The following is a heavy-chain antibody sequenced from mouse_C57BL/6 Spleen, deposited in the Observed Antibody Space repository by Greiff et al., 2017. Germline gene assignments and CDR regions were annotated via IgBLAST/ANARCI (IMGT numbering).Heavy chain of an antibody. Sequence: QVHVKQSGAELVKPGASVKLCCKASGYTFTSYWMHWVKQRPGQGLEWIGMIHPNSGSTNYNEKFKSKATLTVDKSSSTAYMQLSSLTSEDSAVYYCVAYYSNYEGYFDYWGQGTTLTVSS. CDR3: VAYYSNYEGYFDY. J-gene: IGHJ2*01. D-gene: IGHD2-5*01. CDR2: IHPNSGST. V-gene: IGHV1-64*01. CDR1: GYTFTSYW.